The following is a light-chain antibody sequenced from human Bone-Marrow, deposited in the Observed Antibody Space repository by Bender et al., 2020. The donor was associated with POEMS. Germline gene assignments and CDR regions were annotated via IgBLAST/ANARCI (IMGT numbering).Light chain of an antibody. Sequence: QSVLTQPPSVSGAPGQRVTISCTGSSSNIGAGYDVHWYQHLPGTAPKLLIYGNSNRPSGVPDRFSGSNSGNTATLTISGTQAMDEADYYCQAWDIYTYVFGTGTKVTVL. V-gene: IGLV1-40*01. CDR1: SSNIGAGYD. CDR3: QAWDIYTYV. J-gene: IGLJ1*01. CDR2: GNS.